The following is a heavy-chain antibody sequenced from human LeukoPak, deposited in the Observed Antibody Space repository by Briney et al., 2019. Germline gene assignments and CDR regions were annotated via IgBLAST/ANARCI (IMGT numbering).Heavy chain of an antibody. Sequence: AGSLRLSRAASGLHFSGYWMSWVRQAPGKGLDWVANINQDGREKYYVDSVKGRFTISRDNAKNSLNLQMNSLRAEDTAVYYCARESSSSDYYFDSWGQGSLVTVSS. CDR1: GLHFSGYW. J-gene: IGHJ4*02. D-gene: IGHD6-6*01. CDR2: INQDGREK. V-gene: IGHV3-7*01. CDR3: ARESSSSDYYFDS.